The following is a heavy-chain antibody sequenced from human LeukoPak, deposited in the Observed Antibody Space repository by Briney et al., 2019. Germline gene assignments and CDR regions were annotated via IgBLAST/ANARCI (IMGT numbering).Heavy chain of an antibody. J-gene: IGHJ4*02. CDR2: IYYSGST. D-gene: IGHD6-19*01. V-gene: IGHV4-39*01. CDR1: GGSISSSSYY. CDR3: ARHVLRYSSGWYYFDY. Sequence: SETLSLTCTVSGGSISSSSYYWGWLRQPPGKGLEWIGSIYYSGSTYYNPSLKSRVTISVDTSKNQFSLKLSSVTAADTAVYYCARHVLRYSSGWYYFDYWGQGTLVTVSS.